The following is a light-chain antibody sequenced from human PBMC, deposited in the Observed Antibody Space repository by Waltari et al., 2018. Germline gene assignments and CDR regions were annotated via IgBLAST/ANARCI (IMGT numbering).Light chain of an antibody. CDR3: QVWHAAIDPGV. CDR1: NIGSYS. CDR2: YDS. Sequence: SYVLTRPPSVSVAPGETARITCGGDNIGSYSVHWYQQKPGQAPVLVIFYDSDRPSGIPARFSGSNSGNTATLTITRVEAGDEANYYCQVWHAAIDPGVFGTGTEVSVL. J-gene: IGLJ1*01. V-gene: IGLV3-21*04.